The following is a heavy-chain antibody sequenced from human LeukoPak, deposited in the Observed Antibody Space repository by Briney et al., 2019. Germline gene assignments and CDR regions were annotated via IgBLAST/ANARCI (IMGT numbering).Heavy chain of an antibody. CDR2: IIPIFGTA. CDR1: GGTFSSYG. Sequence: ASVKVSCKASGGTFSSYGISWVRQAPGQGLEWMGGIIPIFGTANYAQKFQGRVTITADESTSTAYMELSSLRSEDTAVYHCAPGTGYCSGGNCYPTFQHWGQGTLVTVSS. J-gene: IGHJ1*01. V-gene: IGHV1-69*13. D-gene: IGHD2-15*01. CDR3: APGTGYCSGGNCYPTFQH.